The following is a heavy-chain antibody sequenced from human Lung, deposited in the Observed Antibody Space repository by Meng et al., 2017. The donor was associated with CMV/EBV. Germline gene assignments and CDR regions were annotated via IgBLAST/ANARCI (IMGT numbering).Heavy chain of an antibody. J-gene: IGHJ3*02. CDR2: IYYSGST. CDR3: ARVKPASRGAFDI. Sequence: SXTLSLXCTVSGSSISSGDYYWSWIRQPPGKGLEWIGYIYYSGSTYYNPSLKSRVTISVDTSKNQFSLKLSSVTAADTAVYYCARVKPASRGAFDIWGQGXMVTVSS. V-gene: IGHV4-30-4*02. CDR1: GSSISSGDYY. D-gene: IGHD2-2*01.